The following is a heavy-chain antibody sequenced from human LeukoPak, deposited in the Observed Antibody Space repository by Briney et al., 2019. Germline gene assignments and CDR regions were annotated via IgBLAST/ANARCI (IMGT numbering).Heavy chain of an antibody. Sequence: PSETLSLTCTVSGGSISSYYWSWIRQPPGKGLEWIGYISYSGSTAFNPSLKSRVTISVDTSKSQFSLKLSSVTAADTAVYYCAREGTAGTDLNWFDPWGQGTLVTVSS. D-gene: IGHD1-1*01. CDR3: AREGTAGTDLNWFDP. V-gene: IGHV4-59*01. J-gene: IGHJ5*02. CDR1: GGSISSYY. CDR2: ISYSGST.